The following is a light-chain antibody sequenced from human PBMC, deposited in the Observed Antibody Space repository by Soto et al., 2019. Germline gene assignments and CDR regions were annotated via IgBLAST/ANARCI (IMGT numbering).Light chain of an antibody. J-gene: IGKJ1*01. V-gene: IGKV1-5*01. Sequence: DIQMTQSPSSLSASVGDRVTITCRASQRISSWLAWYQQKPGKAPKLLIYDASTLESGVPSRFSGSASGTEFSLTISSLQPDDSATYYCQQYNSYWTFGQGTKVDI. CDR2: DAS. CDR1: QRISSW. CDR3: QQYNSYWT.